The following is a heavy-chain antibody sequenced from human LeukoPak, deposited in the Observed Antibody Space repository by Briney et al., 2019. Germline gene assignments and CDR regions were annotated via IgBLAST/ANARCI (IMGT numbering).Heavy chain of an antibody. CDR1: GGSISSHY. Sequence: SETLSLTCTVSGGSISSHYWSWIRQPPGKGLEWIGYIYYSGSTNYNPSLKRRVTISVDTSKNQFSLKLSSVTAADTAVYYCPRVRTGRSFDYWGQGTLVTVSS. CDR2: IYYSGST. V-gene: IGHV4-59*11. CDR3: PRVRTGRSFDY. D-gene: IGHD3/OR15-3a*01. J-gene: IGHJ4*02.